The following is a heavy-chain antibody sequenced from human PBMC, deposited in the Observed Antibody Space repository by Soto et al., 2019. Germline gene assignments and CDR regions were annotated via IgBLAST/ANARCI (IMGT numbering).Heavy chain of an antibody. Sequence: RVLSLSCAASGITVRSNYLTWVRQAPGKGLEWVSVIYAGGPTYYADSVKGRFTISRDNSKNTVHLQMNTLRAEDTAIYYCASQGLRDGPLDYWGQGTLVTVSS. CDR2: IYAGGPT. J-gene: IGHJ4*02. V-gene: IGHV3-53*01. CDR1: GITVRSNY. CDR3: ASQGLRDGPLDY.